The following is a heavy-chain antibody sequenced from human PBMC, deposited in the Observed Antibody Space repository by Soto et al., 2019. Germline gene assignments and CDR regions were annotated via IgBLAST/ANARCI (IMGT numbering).Heavy chain of an antibody. J-gene: IGHJ3*02. V-gene: IGHV3-66*01. CDR2: ISNRGDT. CDR1: GFIVSDTY. D-gene: IGHD2-15*01. CDR3: AREHRYCRGGSCSITGDAYDI. Sequence: EVQLVESGGGLVQPGGSLRLSYTASGFIVSDTYVNWVRQAPVKGLEWVSVISNRGDTHYADSVRGRFSLSRDISDNTLHLQMNNLRVEDTAVYYCAREHRYCRGGSCSITGDAYDIWGQGTMVTVSS.